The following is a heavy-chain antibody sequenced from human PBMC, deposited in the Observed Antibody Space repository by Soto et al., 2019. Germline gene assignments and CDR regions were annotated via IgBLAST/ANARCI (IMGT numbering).Heavy chain of an antibody. CDR1: GFTFTSYA. CDR2: ISYDGTNK. Sequence: QVQLVESGGGVVQPGRSLRLSCAASGFTFTSYALQWVRQAPGKGLEWMAVISYDGTNKKYADSVKGRFTISRDNSKNTVFLQMNGLRAEDTAVFYCAREVWEQTPRGDYYYYGMDLWGQGTTVTVSS. D-gene: IGHD1-26*01. J-gene: IGHJ6*02. V-gene: IGHV3-30-3*01. CDR3: AREVWEQTPRGDYYYYGMDL.